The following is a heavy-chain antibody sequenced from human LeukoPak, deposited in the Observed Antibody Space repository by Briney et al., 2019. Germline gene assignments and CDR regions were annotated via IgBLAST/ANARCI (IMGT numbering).Heavy chain of an antibody. CDR2: IYYSGST. D-gene: IGHD6-6*01. J-gene: IGHJ4*02. CDR1: GGSISSYY. Sequence: SETLSLTCTVSGGSISSYYWSWIRQPAGKGLEWIGSIYYSGSTYYNPSLKSRVTISVDTSKNQFSLKLSSVTAADTAVYYCARDELLSIWGQGTLVTVSS. V-gene: IGHV4-59*01. CDR3: ARDELLSI.